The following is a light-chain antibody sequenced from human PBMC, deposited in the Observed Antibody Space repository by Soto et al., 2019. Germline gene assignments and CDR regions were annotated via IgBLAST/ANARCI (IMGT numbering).Light chain of an antibody. CDR3: CSYTTSNTRQIV. CDR1: SSNIGSNT. Sequence: QSVLTQPPSASGTPGQRVTISCSGSSSNIGSNTVNWYQQLPGTAPKLVIYSNNQRPSGVPDRFSGSKSGTSASLTISGLQPEDEADYYCCSYTTSNTRQIVFGTGTKVTVL. V-gene: IGLV1-44*01. J-gene: IGLJ1*01. CDR2: SNN.